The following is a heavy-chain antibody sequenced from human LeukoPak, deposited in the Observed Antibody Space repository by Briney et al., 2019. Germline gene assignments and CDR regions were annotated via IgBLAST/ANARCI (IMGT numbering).Heavy chain of an antibody. Sequence: PSETLSLTCTVSGGSISSTSYYWGWIRQPPGKGREWIGSIYYSGSTYYNPSLKSRVTISVDTSKNQFSLKLSSVTAADTAVYYCATRTMVRGVRYWGQGTLVTVSS. V-gene: IGHV4-39*01. CDR2: IYYSGST. J-gene: IGHJ4*02. CDR3: ATRTMVRGVRY. D-gene: IGHD3-10*01. CDR1: GGSISSTSYY.